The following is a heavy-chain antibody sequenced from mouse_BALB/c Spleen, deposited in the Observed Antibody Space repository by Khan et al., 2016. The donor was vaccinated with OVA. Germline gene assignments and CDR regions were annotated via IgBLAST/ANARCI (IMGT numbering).Heavy chain of an antibody. CDR3: GRLGYWLAY. J-gene: IGHJ3*01. CDR2: IYPGDGNT. Sequence: QVQLKESGAELVRPGSSVKISCKASGYAFSSYWMNWVKQRPGQGLEWIGQIYPGDGNTHYNGNFKGKATLTADKSSSTAYMQLSSLTSEDSAVYCCGRLGYWLAYWGQGTLVTVSA. CDR1: GYAFSSYW. D-gene: IGHD2-14*01. V-gene: IGHV1-80*01.